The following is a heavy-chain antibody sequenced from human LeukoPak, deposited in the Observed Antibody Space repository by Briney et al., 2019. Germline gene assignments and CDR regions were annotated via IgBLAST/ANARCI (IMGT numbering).Heavy chain of an antibody. J-gene: IGHJ4*02. D-gene: IGHD1-1*01. Sequence: ASVKVSCKTSGYTFTGYYMHWVRQAPGRGLEWMGRINPNSGGTNYAQKFQGRVTMTRDTSITTAYMELSSLRSDDTAVYYCASWDWNPNYYFDYWGQGTLVTVSS. CDR3: ASWDWNPNYYFDY. CDR1: GYTFTGYY. V-gene: IGHV1-2*06. CDR2: INPNSGGT.